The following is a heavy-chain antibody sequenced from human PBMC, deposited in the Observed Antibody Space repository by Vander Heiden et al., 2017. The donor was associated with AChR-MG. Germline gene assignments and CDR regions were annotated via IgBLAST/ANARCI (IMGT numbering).Heavy chain of an antibody. CDR2: ISAYNGNT. D-gene: IGHD2-2*02. CDR3: ARAYCSSTSCYMYPIFPYYMDV. CDR1: GYTFTSYG. Sequence: QVQLVQSGAEVKKPGASVKVSCKASGYTFTSYGISWVRQAPGQGLEWMGWISAYNGNTNYAQKLQGRVTMTTDTSTSTAYMELRSLRSDDTAVYYCARAYCSSTSCYMYPIFPYYMDVWGKGTTVTVSS. J-gene: IGHJ6*03. V-gene: IGHV1-18*01.